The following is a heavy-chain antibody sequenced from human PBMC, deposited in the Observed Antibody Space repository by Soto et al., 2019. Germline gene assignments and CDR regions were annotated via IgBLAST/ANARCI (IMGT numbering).Heavy chain of an antibody. Sequence: GGSLRLSCAASGFTFSSYGMHWVRQAPGKGLEWVAVIWYDGSNKYYADSVKGRFTISRDNSKNTLYLQMNSLRAEDTAVYYCARPLLELRVAVTTGHAFDIWGQGTMVTVSS. CDR2: IWYDGSNK. V-gene: IGHV3-33*01. D-gene: IGHD1-7*01. J-gene: IGHJ3*02. CDR1: GFTFSSYG. CDR3: ARPLLELRVAVTTGHAFDI.